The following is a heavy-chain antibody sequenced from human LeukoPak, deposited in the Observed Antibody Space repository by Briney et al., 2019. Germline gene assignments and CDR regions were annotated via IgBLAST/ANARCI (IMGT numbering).Heavy chain of an antibody. J-gene: IGHJ6*02. CDR2: IKQDGSEK. CDR3: AGEFHIVVVVAATHDYYYGMDV. Sequence: PGGSLRLSCAASGFTFSSYWMSWVRQAPGKGLEWVANIKQDGSEKYYVDSVKGRFTISRDNAKNSLYLQMNSLRAGDTAVYYCAGEFHIVVVVAATHDYYYGMDVWGQGTTVTVSS. V-gene: IGHV3-7*01. D-gene: IGHD2-15*01. CDR1: GFTFSSYW.